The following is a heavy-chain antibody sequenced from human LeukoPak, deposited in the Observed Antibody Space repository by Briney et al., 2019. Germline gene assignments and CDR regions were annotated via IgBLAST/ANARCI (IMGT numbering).Heavy chain of an antibody. CDR2: ISTSGGST. Sequence: PGGALRPSCATSGFTFSSQAMSGVRQAPGKGLEWVSGISTSGGSTSYADSVKGRFTISRDNHRNTLYMQMNSLRDEDTGVYYCAIMHRYYDGGGYWVQWGEGTLVTVSS. V-gene: IGHV3-23*01. CDR3: AIMHRYYDGGGYWVQ. CDR1: GFTFSSQA. J-gene: IGHJ4*02. D-gene: IGHD3-22*01.